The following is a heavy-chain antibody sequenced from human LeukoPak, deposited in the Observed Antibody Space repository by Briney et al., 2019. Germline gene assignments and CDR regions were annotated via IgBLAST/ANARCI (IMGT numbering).Heavy chain of an antibody. CDR3: ATGGALGGHFPY. D-gene: IGHD2-21*02. CDR2: MKEDGGEE. Sequence: GGTLRRSCVVSGFAFSYSTMTWVRQAPGKGPEWVAKMKEDGGEEHYVHSVKGRFTISRDNAKNSLYLQMNTLRVEDTAVYYCATGGALGGHFPYWGQGTLVTVSS. V-gene: IGHV3-7*01. J-gene: IGHJ4*02. CDR1: GFAFSYST.